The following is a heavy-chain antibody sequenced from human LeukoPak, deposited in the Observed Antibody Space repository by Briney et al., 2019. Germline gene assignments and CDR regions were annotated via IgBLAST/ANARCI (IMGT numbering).Heavy chain of an antibody. Sequence: SQTLSLTCAVSGGSIGGHYWTWIRQTPGKGLEWIGYIYYNGNSDYNPSLKSRVTISIDTSKNEFSLKLSFVTAADTAVYFCARGGYSGYDLDSWGQGTLVTVSS. CDR2: IYYNGNS. D-gene: IGHD5-12*01. V-gene: IGHV4-59*11. CDR1: GGSIGGHY. CDR3: ARGGYSGYDLDS. J-gene: IGHJ4*02.